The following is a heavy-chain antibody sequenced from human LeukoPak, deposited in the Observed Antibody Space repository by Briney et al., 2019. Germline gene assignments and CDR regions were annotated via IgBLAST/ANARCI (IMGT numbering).Heavy chain of an antibody. CDR2: ISSGGRGK. CDR1: GFTFRSYE. J-gene: IGHJ4*02. V-gene: IGHV3-48*03. Sequence: GGSLRLSYAASGFTFRSYEMNGVRQAPGKGRDGVSYISSGGRGKDYADSLKGRFTISRDNAKNSLYLQMTRLRAADTAVYSCARDLRGYQDYWGQGTVVTVSS. CDR3: ARDLRGYQDY. D-gene: IGHD2-2*01.